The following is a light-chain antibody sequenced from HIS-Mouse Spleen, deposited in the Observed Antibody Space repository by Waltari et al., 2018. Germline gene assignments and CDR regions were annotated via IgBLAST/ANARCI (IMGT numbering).Light chain of an antibody. Sequence: EIVLTQSPATLSLSPGERATLSCRASQIVSSSYLAWYQQKPGQAPRLLIYGASSRATGIPDRFSGSGSGTDFTLTISRLEPEDFAVYYCQQYGSSRWTFGQGTKVEIK. CDR2: GAS. V-gene: IGKV3-20*01. CDR3: QQYGSSRWT. CDR1: QIVSSSY. J-gene: IGKJ1*01.